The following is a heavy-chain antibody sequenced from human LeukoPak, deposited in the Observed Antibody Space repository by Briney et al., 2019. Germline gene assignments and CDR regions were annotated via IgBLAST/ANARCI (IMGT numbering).Heavy chain of an antibody. V-gene: IGHV4-59*08. Sequence: SEPLPLTCTVSGGSISSYYWSWIRQSPGKGLEGIGYISYGGSTNSNPSLKSRVSISVGTSNNQFSLKLSSVTAADTAVYDCARHVGDGASGSYLTSFDHWGQGTLVTVSS. CDR1: GGSISSYY. CDR2: ISYGGST. J-gene: IGHJ4*02. D-gene: IGHD3-10*01. CDR3: ARHVGDGASGSYLTSFDH.